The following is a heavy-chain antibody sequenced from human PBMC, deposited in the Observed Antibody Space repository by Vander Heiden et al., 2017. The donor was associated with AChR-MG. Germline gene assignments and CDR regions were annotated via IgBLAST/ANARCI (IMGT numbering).Heavy chain of an antibody. V-gene: IGHV3-9*01. D-gene: IGHD6-25*01. CDR3: AKDRGGFPMYYFDY. CDR1: GFTFDDYA. J-gene: IGHJ4*02. CDR2: ISWNSGSI. Sequence: EVQLVESGGGLVQPGRSLRLSWAASGFTFDDYAMHGVRQAPGKCLEWVSGISWNSGSIGYADSVKGRFTISRDNAKNSLYLQMNSMRAEDTALYYCAKDRGGFPMYYFDYWGQGTLVTVSS.